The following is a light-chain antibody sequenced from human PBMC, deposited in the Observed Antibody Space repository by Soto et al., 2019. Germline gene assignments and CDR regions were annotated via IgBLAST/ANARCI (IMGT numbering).Light chain of an antibody. Sequence: EIGMTQSPATLSGSPGERASLSCMASQSVSSNLAWYQQIPGQAPRLLIYGASTRATGIPARFSGSGSGTEFTLTISSLLSEDFAVYFCQQYNNWPLTFGGGTKVDI. V-gene: IGKV3-15*01. CDR3: QQYNNWPLT. J-gene: IGKJ4*01. CDR1: QSVSSN. CDR2: GAS.